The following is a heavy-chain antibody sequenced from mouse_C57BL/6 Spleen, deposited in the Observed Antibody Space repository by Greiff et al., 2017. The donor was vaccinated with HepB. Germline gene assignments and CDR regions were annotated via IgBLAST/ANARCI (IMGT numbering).Heavy chain of an antibody. CDR2: IDPSDSYT. CDR1: GYTFTSYW. CDR3: AREGGYYSNYSFAY. J-gene: IGHJ3*01. Sequence: VQLQQPGAELVMPGASVKLSCKASGYTFTSYWMHWVKQRPGQGLEWIGEIDPSDSYTNYNQKFKGKSTLTVDKSSSTAYMQLSSLTSEDSAVYYCAREGGYYSNYSFAYWGQGTLVTVSA. V-gene: IGHV1-69*01. D-gene: IGHD2-5*01.